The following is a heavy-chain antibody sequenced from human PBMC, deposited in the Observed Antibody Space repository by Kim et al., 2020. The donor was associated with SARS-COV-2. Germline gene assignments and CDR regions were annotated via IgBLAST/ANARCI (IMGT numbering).Heavy chain of an antibody. CDR1: GFTFSSYG. V-gene: IGHV3-33*06. Sequence: GGSLRLSCAASGFTFSSYGMHWVRQAPGKGLEWVAVIWYDGSNKYYADSVKGRFTISRDNSKNTLYLQMNSLRAEDTAVYYCAKDPYDILTGYHEVLGYYYGMDVWGQGTTVTVSS. CDR3: AKDPYDILTGYHEVLGYYYGMDV. D-gene: IGHD3-9*01. J-gene: IGHJ6*02. CDR2: IWYDGSNK.